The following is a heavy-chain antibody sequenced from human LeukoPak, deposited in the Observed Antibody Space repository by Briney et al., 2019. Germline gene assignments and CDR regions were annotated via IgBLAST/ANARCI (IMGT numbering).Heavy chain of an antibody. Sequence: SETLSLTCAVYGGSFSGYYWSWIRQPPGKGLEWIGEINHSGSTNYNPSLKSRVTISVDTSKNQFSMKLSSVTAADTAVYYCARGKRGQQLVRNNWFDPWGQGTLVTVSS. CDR1: GGSFSGYY. V-gene: IGHV4-34*01. J-gene: IGHJ5*02. CDR3: ARGKRGQQLVRNNWFDP. CDR2: INHSGST. D-gene: IGHD6-13*01.